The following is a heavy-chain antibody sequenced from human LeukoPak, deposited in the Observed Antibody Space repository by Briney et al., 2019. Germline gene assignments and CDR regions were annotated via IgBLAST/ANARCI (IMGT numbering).Heavy chain of an antibody. J-gene: IGHJ3*02. CDR2: IVVGSGNT. CDR1: GFTFTTSA. V-gene: IGHV1-58*01. D-gene: IGHD2-8*02. Sequence: GTSVKVSCKASGFTFTTSAVQWVRQARGQRLEWIGRIVVGSGNTEHAQKFQGRLTITRDISTSTAYMELSSLTSDDTAVYYCAAVPNANAWYWDDAFDIWGQGTMVTVSS. CDR3: AAVPNANAWYWDDAFDI.